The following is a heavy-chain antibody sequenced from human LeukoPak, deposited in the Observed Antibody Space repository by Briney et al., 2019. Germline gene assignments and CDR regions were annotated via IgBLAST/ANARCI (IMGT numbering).Heavy chain of an antibody. J-gene: IGHJ6*03. Sequence: SQTLSLTCTVSGGSISSGSYYWSWIRQPAGKGLEWIGRIYTSGSTNYNPSLKSRVTISVDTSKNQYSLKLSSVTAADTAVYYCARDVSGGSRKLSYYMDVWGKGTTVTISS. CDR1: GGSISSGSYY. D-gene: IGHD2-15*01. V-gene: IGHV4-61*02. CDR2: IYTSGST. CDR3: ARDVSGGSRKLSYYMDV.